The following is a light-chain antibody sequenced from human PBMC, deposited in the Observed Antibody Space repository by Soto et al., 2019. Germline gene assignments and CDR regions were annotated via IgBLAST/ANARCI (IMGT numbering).Light chain of an antibody. CDR1: SSDVGSYNL. CDR3: CSYAGSSTFF. Sequence: QSALTQPASVSGSPGQSITISCTGTSSDVGSYNLVSWYQQHPGKAPKLMIYEVSKRPSGVSNRFSGSKSGNTASLTISGLQAEDEADYYCCSYAGSSTFFFGTGTKLPS. J-gene: IGLJ1*01. CDR2: EVS. V-gene: IGLV2-23*02.